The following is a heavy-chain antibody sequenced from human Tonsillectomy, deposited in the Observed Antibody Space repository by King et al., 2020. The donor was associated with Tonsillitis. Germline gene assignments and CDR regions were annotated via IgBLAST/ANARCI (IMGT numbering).Heavy chain of an antibody. CDR1: GYTFTGYY. Sequence: VQLVQSGAEVKKPGASVKVSCKTSGYTFTGYYMHWVRQAPGQGLEWMGWVNPNSGGTDYAQKFQGRVSMTRDTSISTAYLELSSLRSDDTAVYYCARTTYGGKREPKYFDNWGQGTLVTVSS. V-gene: IGHV1-2*02. CDR3: ARTTYGGKREPKYFDN. J-gene: IGHJ4*02. D-gene: IGHD4-23*01. CDR2: VNPNSGGT.